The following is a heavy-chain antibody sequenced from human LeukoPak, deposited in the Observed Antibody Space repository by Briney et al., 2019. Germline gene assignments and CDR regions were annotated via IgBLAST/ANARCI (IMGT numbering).Heavy chain of an antibody. D-gene: IGHD2-15*01. V-gene: IGHV4-59*08. J-gene: IGHJ5*02. CDR3: ARHNLYCSGGSCYPDWFDP. CDR1: GGSISAYY. Sequence: SETLSLTCTVSGGSISAYYWSWIRQPPGKGLEWIGYVYYSGATNYNPSLKSRVTISVLTSKNQFSLKLTSVTAADTAVYYCARHNLYCSGGSCYPDWFDPWGQGTLVTVSS. CDR2: VYYSGAT.